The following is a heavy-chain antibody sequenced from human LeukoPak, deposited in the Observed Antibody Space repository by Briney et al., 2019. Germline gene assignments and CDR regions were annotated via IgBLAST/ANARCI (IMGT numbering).Heavy chain of an antibody. CDR3: ARDDSSGWYPFDY. CDR1: GGSVSSYSYY. CDR2: IYYSGST. Sequence: PSETLSLTCTVSGGSVSSYSYYWSWIRPPPGQGLEWFGNIYYSGSTNYNPSLKSRVTISVDTSKNQFSLKLSSVTAADTAGYYCARDDSSGWYPFDYWGQGTLSPSPQ. J-gene: IGHJ4*02. V-gene: IGHV4-61*01. D-gene: IGHD6-19*01.